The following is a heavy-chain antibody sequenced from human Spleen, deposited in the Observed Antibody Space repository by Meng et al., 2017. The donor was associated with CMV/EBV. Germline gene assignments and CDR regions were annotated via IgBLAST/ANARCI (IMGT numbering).Heavy chain of an antibody. CDR1: GFTFSSYS. J-gene: IGHJ4*03. V-gene: IGHV3-21*01. Sequence: GESLKISCAASGFTFSSYSMNWVRQAPGKGLEWVSSISSSGSFRHYADSVKGRFTISRDNAKSSLYLHMNSLRAEDTAAYYCARDPFIAAAGNLFDYWGQGTTVTVSS. CDR3: ARDPFIAAAGNLFDY. D-gene: IGHD6-13*01. CDR2: ISSSGSFR.